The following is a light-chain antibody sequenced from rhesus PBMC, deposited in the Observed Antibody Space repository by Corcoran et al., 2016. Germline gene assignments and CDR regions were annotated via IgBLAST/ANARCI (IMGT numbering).Light chain of an antibody. Sequence: DIQMTQSPSSLSASVGDRVTITCRASQGISNYLSWYQQKPGKAPKLLIYDASTMKSGVPSRFSGSGSGTDVTLNISSLQPEDCATYYCLQYNSDPLTFGGGTKVEIK. J-gene: IGKJ4*01. CDR1: QGISNY. CDR2: DAS. V-gene: IGKV1-43*02. CDR3: LQYNSDPLT.